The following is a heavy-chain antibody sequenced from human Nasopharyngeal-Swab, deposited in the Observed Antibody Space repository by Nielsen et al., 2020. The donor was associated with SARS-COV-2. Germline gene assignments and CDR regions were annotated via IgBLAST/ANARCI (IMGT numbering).Heavy chain of an antibody. V-gene: IGHV3-48*02. CDR3: AKPLGSGGVYDY. J-gene: IGHJ4*02. Sequence: GGSLRLSCAASGFTFSDYNMNWVRQAPGKGLEWVSYISSGSSTRYYADSVKGRFTVSRDNAKNSLYLQVNSLRDDDTAVYYCAKPLGSGGVYDYWGQGNLVTVSS. CDR2: ISSGSSTR. D-gene: IGHD2-8*02. CDR1: GFTFSDYN.